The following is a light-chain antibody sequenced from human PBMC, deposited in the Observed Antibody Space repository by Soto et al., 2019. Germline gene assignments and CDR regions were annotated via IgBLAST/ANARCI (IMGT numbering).Light chain of an antibody. V-gene: IGLV1-40*01. J-gene: IGLJ3*02. CDR1: SSNIGAGYA. Sequence: QPVLTHPPSVSGAPGQRVTISCTGSSSNIGAGYAVHWYQQLPGTAPKLLIYIDNTRPSGVPDRFSGSRSGTSASLAITGLPAEDEADYYCQSYDSSLSGRVFGGGTKLTVL. CDR3: QSYDSSLSGRV. CDR2: IDN.